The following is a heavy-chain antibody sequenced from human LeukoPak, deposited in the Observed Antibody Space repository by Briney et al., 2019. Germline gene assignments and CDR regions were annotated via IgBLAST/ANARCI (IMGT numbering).Heavy chain of an antibody. J-gene: IGHJ6*02. CDR3: AILDYDFWPMDV. D-gene: IGHD3-3*01. Sequence: GGSLRLSCAASGFTFSSYAMGWVRQAPGKGLEWVSAISGSGGSTYYADSVKGRFTISRDNSKNTLYLQMSSLRAEDTAVYYCAILDYDFWPMDVWGQGTTVTVSS. CDR1: GFTFSSYA. CDR2: ISGSGGST. V-gene: IGHV3-23*01.